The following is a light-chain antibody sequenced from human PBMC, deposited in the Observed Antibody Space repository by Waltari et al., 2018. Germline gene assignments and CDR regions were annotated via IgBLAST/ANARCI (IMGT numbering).Light chain of an antibody. CDR2: RSV. Sequence: SALTRPPPASGPLGRPVPTPATGPAMTLVVINMFPCSHSTPGKPPNSGLMRSVSGPHGVPDRFSGSKSGNTASLTVSGLQAEDEADYYCSSYAGSNNVVFGGGTKLTVL. CDR1: AMTLVVIN. J-gene: IGLJ2*01. V-gene: IGLV2-8*01. CDR3: SSYAGSNNVV.